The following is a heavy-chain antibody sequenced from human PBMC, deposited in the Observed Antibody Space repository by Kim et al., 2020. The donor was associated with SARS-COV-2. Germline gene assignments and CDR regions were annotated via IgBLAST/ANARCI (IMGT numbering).Heavy chain of an antibody. J-gene: IGHJ5*02. V-gene: IGHV1-8*01. CDR1: GYTFTSYD. CDR2: MNPNSGNT. Sequence: ASVKVSCKASGYTFTSYDINWVRQATGQGLEWMGWMNPNSGNTGYAQKFQGRVTMTRHTSISTAYMELRSLRSEDTAVYYCARGSILTGYQRRYNWFDPWGQGTLVTVSS. D-gene: IGHD3-9*01. CDR3: ARGSILTGYQRRYNWFDP.